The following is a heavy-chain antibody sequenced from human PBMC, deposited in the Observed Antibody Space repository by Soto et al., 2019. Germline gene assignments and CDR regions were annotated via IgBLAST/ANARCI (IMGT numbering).Heavy chain of an antibody. J-gene: IGHJ4*02. Sequence: EVQLVESGGVLVQPGESLRLSCAASGLTFSNDWMSWVRQAPGKGLEWVANIKQDGGERNFVDSVKGRFTIARDNAKSSLSLQLPSLRAEDTAMYYCAIAGSENDYWCQGAMVTVSS. CDR2: IKQDGGER. V-gene: IGHV3-7*05. D-gene: IGHD3-10*01. CDR3: AIAGSENDY. CDR1: GLTFSNDW.